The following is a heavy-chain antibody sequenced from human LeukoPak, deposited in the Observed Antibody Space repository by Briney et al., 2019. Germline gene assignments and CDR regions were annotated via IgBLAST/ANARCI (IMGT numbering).Heavy chain of an antibody. V-gene: IGHV3-11*01. Sequence: GGSLRLSCAASGFTFSDYYMSWIRQAPGKGLEWVSYISSSGSTIYYAGSVKGRFTISRDNAKNSPYLQMNSLRAEDTAVYYCARIEYSSSYIDYWGQGTLVTVSS. CDR3: ARIEYSSSYIDY. D-gene: IGHD6-6*01. J-gene: IGHJ4*02. CDR2: ISSSGSTI. CDR1: GFTFSDYY.